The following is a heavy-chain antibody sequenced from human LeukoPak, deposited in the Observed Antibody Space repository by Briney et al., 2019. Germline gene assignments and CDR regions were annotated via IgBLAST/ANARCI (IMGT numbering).Heavy chain of an antibody. J-gene: IGHJ4*02. CDR1: GFTVSSNY. V-gene: IGHV3-53*01. CDR3: AGKSRDGYNYFDY. CDR2: IYSGGST. Sequence: PGGSLRLSCAASGFTVSSNYMSWVRQAPGKGLEWVSVIYSGGSTYYADSVKGRFTISRDNSKNTLYLQMNSLRAEDTAVYYCAGKSRDGYNYFDYWGQGTLVTVSS. D-gene: IGHD5-24*01.